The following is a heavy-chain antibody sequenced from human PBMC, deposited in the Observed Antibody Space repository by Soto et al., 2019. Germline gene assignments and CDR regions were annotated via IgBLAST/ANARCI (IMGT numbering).Heavy chain of an antibody. CDR1: GWSSSGYY. D-gene: IGHD4-17*01. V-gene: IGHV4-34*01. CDR2: INHSGST. J-gene: IGHJ4*02. CDR3: ASSRYGDYFDY. Sequence: XETLYLTCSVDGWSSSGYYWSWIRQPPGKGLEWIGEINHSGSTNYNPSLKSRVTISVDTSKNQFSLKLSSVTAADTAVYYCASSRYGDYFDYWGQGTLVTVSS.